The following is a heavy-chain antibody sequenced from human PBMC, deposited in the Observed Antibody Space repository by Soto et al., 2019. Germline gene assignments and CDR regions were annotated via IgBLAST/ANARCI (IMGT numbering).Heavy chain of an antibody. CDR2: INTDGSST. J-gene: IGHJ4*02. V-gene: IGHV3-74*02. D-gene: IGHD5-18*01. CDR1: GFTFSSFW. CDR3: AKSGVDTFGLSY. Sequence: EVQLVESGGGLVQPGGSLRLSCAVSGFTFSSFWMHWVRQAPGEGLVWVSRINTDGSSTSYADSVKGRFTISRDNAKNTLYLQMNSLRVEDPAMYYCAKSGVDTFGLSYWGQGTLVTVSS.